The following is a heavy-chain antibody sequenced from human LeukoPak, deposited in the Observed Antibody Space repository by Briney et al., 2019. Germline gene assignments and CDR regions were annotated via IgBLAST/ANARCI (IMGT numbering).Heavy chain of an antibody. J-gene: IGHJ4*02. CDR2: INHSGST. CDR3: ARGVNENDSSGYDLDY. V-gene: IGHV4-39*07. D-gene: IGHD3-22*01. CDR1: GGSISSGGYY. Sequence: PSETLSLTCTVSGGSISSGGYYWSWIRQPPGKGLEWIGEINHSGSTNYNPSLKSRVTISVDTSKNQFSLKLSSVTAADTAVYYCARGVNENDSSGYDLDYWGQGTLVTVSS.